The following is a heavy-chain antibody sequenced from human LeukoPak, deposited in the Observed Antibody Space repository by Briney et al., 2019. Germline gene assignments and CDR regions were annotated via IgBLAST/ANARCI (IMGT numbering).Heavy chain of an antibody. Sequence: ASVKVSCKTSGYTFTNYAVNWVRQAPGQGLEFMGWINTGTGNPTYAQDFTGRFVFSLDTSVSTAYLQISTLKPDDTAVYYCASMGADPFDYWGQGTLVTVSS. CDR1: GYTFTNYA. CDR3: ASMGADPFDY. V-gene: IGHV7-4-1*02. CDR2: INTGTGNP. D-gene: IGHD3-16*01. J-gene: IGHJ4*02.